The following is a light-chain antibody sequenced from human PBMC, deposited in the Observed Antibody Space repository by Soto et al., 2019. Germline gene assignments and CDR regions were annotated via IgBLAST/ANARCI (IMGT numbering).Light chain of an antibody. V-gene: IGKV3-15*01. J-gene: IGKJ1*01. CDR3: HQYHNAGST. Sequence: IVMTQSPATLSVSPGGRDSLSCRASQSVSNNLAWYQHKPGQAPRLLIYGASTRAAGIPGRFSVSGSGTEFTHIINSLQSDDFAVYYCHQYHNAGSTFGQGTKVEI. CDR2: GAS. CDR1: QSVSNN.